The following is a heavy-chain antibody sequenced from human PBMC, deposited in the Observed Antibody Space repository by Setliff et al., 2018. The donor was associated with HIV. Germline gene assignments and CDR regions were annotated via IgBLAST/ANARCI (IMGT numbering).Heavy chain of an antibody. CDR2: IHYSGST. J-gene: IGHJ2*01. CDR3: AREERFFVPGNHEVGYFDL. CDR1: GVSISSHS. V-gene: IGHV4-59*11. Sequence: SETLSLTCNVSGVSISSHSWSWIRQPPGKGLEWIGYIHYSGSTDHNPSLKGRVTISMDTSKNQFSLKLNSVTAADTAGYYCAREERFFVPGNHEVGYFDLWGRGTLVTVSS. D-gene: IGHD3-3*01.